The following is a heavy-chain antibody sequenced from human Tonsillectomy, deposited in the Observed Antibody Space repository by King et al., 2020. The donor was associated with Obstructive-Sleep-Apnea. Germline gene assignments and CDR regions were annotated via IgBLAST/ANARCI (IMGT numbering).Heavy chain of an antibody. Sequence: VQLQQWGAGLLKPSETLSLTCAVYGGSFSDYYWSWIRQPPGKGLEWIGEINHSGSTNSNPSLKSRVTISVDTPKNQFSLKLSSVTAADTAVYYCARGSSSWYPDYFDFWGQGTLVTVSS. CDR1: GGSFSDYY. CDR2: INHSGST. J-gene: IGHJ4*02. CDR3: ARGSSSWYPDYFDF. D-gene: IGHD6-13*01. V-gene: IGHV4-34*01.